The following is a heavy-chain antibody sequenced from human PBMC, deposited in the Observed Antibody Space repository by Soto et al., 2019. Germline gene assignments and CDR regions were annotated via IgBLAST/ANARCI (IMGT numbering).Heavy chain of an antibody. J-gene: IGHJ4*02. Sequence: QITLNESGPTVVKPAETLTLTCTFSGFPLTTSGVGVGWIRQSPGKAPEWLALIYWDDDKRYSASLKSRLTNPKDTSKNQVVLTMASVDPADTATYYCAHRILRTVFGLVTTTAIYFDFWGQGTPVVVSS. CDR3: AHRILRTVFGLVTTTAIYFDF. CDR1: GFPLTTSGVG. CDR2: IYWDDDK. D-gene: IGHD3-3*01. V-gene: IGHV2-5*02.